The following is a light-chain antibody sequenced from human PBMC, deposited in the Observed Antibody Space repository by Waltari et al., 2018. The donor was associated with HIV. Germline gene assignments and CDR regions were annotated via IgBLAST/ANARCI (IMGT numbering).Light chain of an antibody. CDR1: YSNIGNNF. V-gene: IGLV1-51*01. Sequence: QSVLTQPPSLSAAPGQKVTISCSGSYSNIGNNFLSCYQQLPGAAPKLLIYDNDSRPSGISDRFSGSKSGTSATLGITGLQAGDEADYYCATWDNNLYVGQVFGGGTKLTVL. CDR3: ATWDNNLYVGQV. CDR2: DND. J-gene: IGLJ3*02.